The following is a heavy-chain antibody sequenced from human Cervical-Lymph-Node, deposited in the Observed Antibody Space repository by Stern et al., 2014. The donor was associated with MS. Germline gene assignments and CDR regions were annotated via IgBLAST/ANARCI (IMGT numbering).Heavy chain of an antibody. J-gene: IGHJ4*02. CDR2: IYYSGST. CDR3: ATFFRSGSSYYFDY. Sequence: QLQLQESGPGLVKPSETLSLTCTVSGGSIRNYYWSWIRQPPGKGLEWIGYIYYSGSTNSNPSLKSRVTMSVDPSKNLPSLKLPSVTAADTAVYYCATFFRSGSSYYFDYWGQGTLVTVAS. D-gene: IGHD5-12*01. V-gene: IGHV4-59*08. CDR1: GGSIRNYY.